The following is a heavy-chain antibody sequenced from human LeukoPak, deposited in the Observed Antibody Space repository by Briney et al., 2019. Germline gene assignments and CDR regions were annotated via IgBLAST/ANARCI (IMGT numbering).Heavy chain of an antibody. V-gene: IGHV3-13*01. CDR1: GFTFSSYD. J-gene: IGHJ6*02. CDR2: IGTAGDT. D-gene: IGHD6-19*01. CDR3: ARGGSGWSLGYYYGMDV. Sequence: GGSLRLSCAASGFTFSSYDMHWVRQATGKGLEWVPAIGTAGDTYYPGSVKGRFTISRENAKNSLYLQMNSLRAGDTAVYYCARGGSGWSLGYYYGMDVWGQGTTVTVSS.